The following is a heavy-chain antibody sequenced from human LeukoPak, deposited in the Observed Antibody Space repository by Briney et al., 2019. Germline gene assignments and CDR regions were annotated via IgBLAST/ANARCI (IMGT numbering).Heavy chain of an antibody. CDR2: ISAYNGNT. J-gene: IGHJ3*02. CDR3: ARDQSVWLLQTSSTYFKHVFAI. D-gene: IGHD6-13*01. Sequence: GASVKVSRKTSGYTFTNYGISWVRQAPGLGLEWMGWISAYNGNTNYAQKVQGRVTMTTDTSTSTAYMELRSLRFDDTAVYYCARDQSVWLLQTSSTYFKHVFAIWGQGSMVTVSS. CDR1: GYTFTNYG. V-gene: IGHV1-18*01.